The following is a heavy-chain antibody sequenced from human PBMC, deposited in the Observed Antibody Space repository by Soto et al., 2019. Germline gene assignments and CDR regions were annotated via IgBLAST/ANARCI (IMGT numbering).Heavy chain of an antibody. Sequence: QVQLVQSGAEEKKPGASVKVSCKASGYTFTSYAMHWVRQAPGQRLEWMGWINAGNGNTKYSQKFQGRVTITRDTSASTAYMELSSLRSEVTAVYDCARDPSYYGMDVWGQGTTVTVSS. CDR1: GYTFTSYA. CDR2: INAGNGNT. CDR3: ARDPSYYGMDV. J-gene: IGHJ6*02. V-gene: IGHV1-3*05.